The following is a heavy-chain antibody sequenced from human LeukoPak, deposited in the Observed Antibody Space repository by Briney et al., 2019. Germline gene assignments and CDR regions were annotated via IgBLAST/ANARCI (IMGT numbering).Heavy chain of an antibody. J-gene: IGHJ6*02. D-gene: IGHD3-3*01. V-gene: IGHV1-69*13. CDR3: ARSRITIFGVVMTSYGKDV. CDR2: IIPIFGTA. Sequence: GASVKVSCKASGGTFSSYAISWVRQAPGQGLEWMGGIIPIFGTANYAQKFQGRVTIAADESTSTAYMELSSLRSEDTAVYYCARSRITIFGVVMTSYGKDVWGQGTTVTVSS. CDR1: GGTFSSYA.